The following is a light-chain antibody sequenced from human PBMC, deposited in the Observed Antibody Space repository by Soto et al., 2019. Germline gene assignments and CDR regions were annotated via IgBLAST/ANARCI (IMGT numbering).Light chain of an antibody. CDR1: QSISDT. CDR3: QQYGSSPLT. CDR2: GAS. J-gene: IGKJ1*01. V-gene: IGKV3-20*01. Sequence: EIVMTQSPATLSVSPVERATLSCRASQSISDTLAWYQQKPGQAPRLLIYGASSRATGIPDRFSGSGSGTDFTLTISRLEPEDFAVYYCQQYGSSPLTFGQGTKVDIK.